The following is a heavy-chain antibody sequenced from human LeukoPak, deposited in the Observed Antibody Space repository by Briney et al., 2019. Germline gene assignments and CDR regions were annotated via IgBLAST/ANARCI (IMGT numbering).Heavy chain of an antibody. CDR2: ISGSGGST. CDR1: GFTFSSYA. V-gene: IGHV3-23*01. J-gene: IGHJ6*03. CDR3: AGQGAAGKYYYYYMDV. Sequence: PGGSLRLSCAASGFTFSSYAMSWVRQAPGKGLEWVSAISGSGGSTYYADSVKGRFTISRDNSKNTLYLQMNSLRAEDTAVYYCAGQGAAGKYYYYYMDVWGKGTTVTVSS. D-gene: IGHD6-13*01.